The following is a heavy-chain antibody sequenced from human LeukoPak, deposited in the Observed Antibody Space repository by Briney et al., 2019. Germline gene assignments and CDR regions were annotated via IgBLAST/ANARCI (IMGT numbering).Heavy chain of an antibody. Sequence: GGSLRLSCAASGFTFSSYGMHWVRQAPGKGLEWVAVIWYDGSNKYYADSVKGRFTISRDNSKNTLYLQMNSLRAEDTAVYYCAKDLIAVAGTLDYYYYYGMDVWGQGTTVTVSS. CDR1: GFTFSSYG. CDR2: IWYDGSNK. D-gene: IGHD6-19*01. CDR3: AKDLIAVAGTLDYYYYYGMDV. J-gene: IGHJ6*02. V-gene: IGHV3-30*02.